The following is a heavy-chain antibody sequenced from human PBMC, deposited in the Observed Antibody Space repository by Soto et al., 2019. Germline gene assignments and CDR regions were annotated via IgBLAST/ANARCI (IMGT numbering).Heavy chain of an antibody. CDR1: GGSISSGGYS. V-gene: IGHV4-30-2*01. CDR3: ARAVVAATANWFDP. Sequence: SETLSLTCAVFGGSISSGGYSWSWIRQPPGKGLEWIGYIYHSGSTYYNPSLESRVTISVDRSKNQFSLKLSSVTAADTAVYYCARAVVAATANWFDPWGQGTLVTVSS. J-gene: IGHJ5*02. CDR2: IYHSGST. D-gene: IGHD2-15*01.